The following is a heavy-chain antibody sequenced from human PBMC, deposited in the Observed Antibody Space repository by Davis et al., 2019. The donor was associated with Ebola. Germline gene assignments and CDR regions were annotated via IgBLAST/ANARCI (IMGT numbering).Heavy chain of an antibody. CDR2: IRSKANSYAT. J-gene: IGHJ4*02. CDR1: GFTFSGSA. V-gene: IGHV3-73*01. CDR3: TTTTTHFDY. D-gene: IGHD1-26*01. Sequence: GESLKISCAASGFTFSGSAMHWVRQASGKGLEWVGRIRSKANSYATAYAESVKGRFTISRDDSKNTAYLQMNSLKTEDTAVYYCTTTTTHFDYWGQGTLVTVSS.